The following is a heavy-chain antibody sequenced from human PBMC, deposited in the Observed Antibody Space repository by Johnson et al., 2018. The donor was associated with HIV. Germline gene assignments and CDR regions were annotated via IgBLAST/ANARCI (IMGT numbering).Heavy chain of an antibody. D-gene: IGHD4-17*01. V-gene: IGHV3-30-3*01. CDR3: ARPGGDYSAFDI. CDR1: GFTFSSYA. Sequence: QMLLVESGGGVVQPGRSLRLSCAASGFTFSSYAMHWVRQAPGKGLEWVAVISYDGSNKYYADSGKGRFTISRDNSKNTLYLQMNSLRAEDTAVYYCARPGGDYSAFDIWGQGTMVTVSS. J-gene: IGHJ3*02. CDR2: ISYDGSNK.